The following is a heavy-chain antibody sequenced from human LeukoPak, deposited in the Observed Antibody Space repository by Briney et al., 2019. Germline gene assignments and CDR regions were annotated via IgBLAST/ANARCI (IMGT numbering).Heavy chain of an antibody. CDR2: IYSGGST. J-gene: IGHJ6*03. V-gene: IGHV3-53*01. CDR1: GFTVSSNY. CDR3: ARAPVYYYMDV. Sequence: GGSLRLSCAASGFTVSSNYMSWVRQAPGKGLEWVSVIYSGGSTYYADSVKGRFTISRDNSKNTLYLQMNSLRAEDTAVYYCARAPVYYYMDVWGKGTTVTVSS.